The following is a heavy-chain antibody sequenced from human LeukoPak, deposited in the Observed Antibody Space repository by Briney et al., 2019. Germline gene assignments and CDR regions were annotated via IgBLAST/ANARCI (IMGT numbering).Heavy chain of an antibody. CDR3: APPRPYDILTGPYGGNWFDP. CDR2: IIPIFGTA. V-gene: IGHV1-69*13. D-gene: IGHD3-9*01. CDR1: GGTFSSYA. J-gene: IGHJ5*02. Sequence: SVKVSCKASGGTFSSYAISWVRQAPGQGLEWMGGIIPIFGTANYAQKFQGRVTITADESTSTAYMELSSLRSEDTAVYYCAPPRPYDILTGPYGGNWFDPWGQGTLVTVSS.